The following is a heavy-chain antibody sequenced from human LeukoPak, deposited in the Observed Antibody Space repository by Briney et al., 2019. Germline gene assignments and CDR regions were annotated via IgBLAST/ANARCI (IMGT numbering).Heavy chain of an antibody. CDR3: ARDRRRLGYCSGGSCYSFAFDI. J-gene: IGHJ3*02. Sequence: GGSLRLSCAASGFTFSSYAMHWVRQAPGKGLEWEAVISYDGSNKYYADSVKGRFTISRDNSKNTLYLQMNSLRAEDTAVYYCARDRRRLGYCSGGSCYSFAFDIWGQGTMVTVSS. V-gene: IGHV3-30*04. CDR1: GFTFSSYA. CDR2: ISYDGSNK. D-gene: IGHD2-15*01.